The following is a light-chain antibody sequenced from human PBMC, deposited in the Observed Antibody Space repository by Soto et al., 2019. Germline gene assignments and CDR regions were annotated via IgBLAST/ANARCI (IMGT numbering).Light chain of an antibody. CDR1: QSVRSSY. CDR3: QQYSTLPYD. V-gene: IGKV3-20*01. J-gene: IGKJ2*01. CDR2: GAS. Sequence: EVVLTQSPGTLSLSPGESATLSCRASQSVRSSYLAWYQQKPGQAPRLLIYGASSRATGIPDRFSGSGSGTDFTLTISRLEPEDFAVYYCQQYSTLPYDFGRGTNLEIK.